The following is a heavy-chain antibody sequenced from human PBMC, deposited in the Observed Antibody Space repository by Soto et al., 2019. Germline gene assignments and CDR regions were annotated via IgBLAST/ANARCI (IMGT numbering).Heavy chain of an antibody. CDR2: IYYSGST. D-gene: IGHD3-16*01. V-gene: IGHV4-30-4*01. J-gene: IGHJ5*02. CDR3: AACIRGGPIDP. Sequence: QVQLQESGPGLVKPSQTLSLTCTVSGGSISSGDYYWSWIRQPPGKGLEWIGYIYYSGSTYYNPSLKSRVTISVDTSKNQFSLKLSSVTAADTAXXFCAACIRGGPIDPWGQGTLVTVSS. CDR1: GGSISSGDYY.